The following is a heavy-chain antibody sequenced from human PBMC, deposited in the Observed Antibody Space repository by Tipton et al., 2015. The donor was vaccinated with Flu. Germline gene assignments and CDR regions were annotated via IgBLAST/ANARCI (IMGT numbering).Heavy chain of an antibody. CDR3: ARGGRAPLRSSSSNAFDI. Sequence: TLSLTCAVYGGSFSGYYWSWIRQPPGKGLEWIGEINHSGSTNYNPSLKSRVTISVDTSKNQFSLKLSSVTAADTAVYYCARGGRAPLRSSSSNAFDICGQGTIVTVSS. J-gene: IGHJ3*02. V-gene: IGHV4-34*01. CDR2: INHSGST. D-gene: IGHD6-6*01. CDR1: GGSFSGYY.